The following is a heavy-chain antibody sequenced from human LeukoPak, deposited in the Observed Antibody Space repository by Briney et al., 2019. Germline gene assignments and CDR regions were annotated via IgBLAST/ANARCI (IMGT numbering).Heavy chain of an antibody. J-gene: IGHJ4*02. CDR2: ISSSSSYI. V-gene: IGHV3-21*01. CDR1: GFTFSTYS. D-gene: IGHD4-17*01. Sequence: GGSLRLSCAASGFTFSTYSMNWVRQAPGKGLEWVSSISSSSSYIYYADSMKGRFTISRDNAKNSLYLQMNSLTAEDTALYYCASSPGDYGDLPLRPPVPFFDYWGQGTLVTVSS. CDR3: ASSPGDYGDLPLRPPVPFFDY.